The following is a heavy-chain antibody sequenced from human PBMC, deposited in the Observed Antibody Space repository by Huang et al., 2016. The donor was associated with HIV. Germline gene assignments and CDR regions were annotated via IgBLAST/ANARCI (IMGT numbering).Heavy chain of an antibody. CDR1: GGTFSSFV. CDR2: IIPILGTA. Sequence: QVQLVQSGAEVKKPGSSVKVSCKASGGTFSSFVISLVRQAPGQGLGGRGGIIPILGTANYAQKFQGRVTITADESTSTAYMELSSLRSEDTAVYYCAREKGAVAGFFAYWGQGTLVTVSS. CDR3: AREKGAVAGFFAY. D-gene: IGHD6-19*01. J-gene: IGHJ4*02. V-gene: IGHV1-69*13.